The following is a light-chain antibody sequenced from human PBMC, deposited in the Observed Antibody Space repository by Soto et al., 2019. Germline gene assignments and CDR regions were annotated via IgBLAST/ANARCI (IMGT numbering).Light chain of an antibody. CDR3: QQRSNWPPVWT. V-gene: IGKV3-11*01. Sequence: EIVLTQSPATLSLSPGERATLSCRASQSVSSYLAWYQQKPGQAPRLLIYDASNRATGIPARFSGNGSRTDFTLTISSLEPEDFAVYYCQQRSNWPPVWTFGQGTKVEIK. J-gene: IGKJ1*01. CDR2: DAS. CDR1: QSVSSY.